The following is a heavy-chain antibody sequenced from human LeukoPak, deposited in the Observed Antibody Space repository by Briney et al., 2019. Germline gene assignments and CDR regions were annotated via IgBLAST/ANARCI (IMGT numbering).Heavy chain of an antibody. CDR3: ARNPIAAAGTWYFDL. V-gene: IGHV4-38-2*02. J-gene: IGHJ2*01. Sequence: PSETLSLTCTVSGYSISSGYYWGWIRQPPGKGLEWIGSIYHSGSTYYNPSLKSRVTISVDTSKNQFSLKLSSVTAADTAVYYCARNPIAAAGTWYFDLWGRGTLVTVSS. D-gene: IGHD6-13*01. CDR2: IYHSGST. CDR1: GYSISSGYY.